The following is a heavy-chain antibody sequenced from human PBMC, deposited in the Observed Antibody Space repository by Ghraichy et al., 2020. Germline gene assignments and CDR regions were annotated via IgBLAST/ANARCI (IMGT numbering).Heavy chain of an antibody. Sequence: GESLNISCAASGFTFNNYAMSWVRQAPGKGLEWVSYISDTGAGTYYADSVKGRFTISRDNPKNTLYLQMNSLRAEDTAVYYCAKDLGMRGVGASLDYWGQGTLVTVSS. D-gene: IGHD1-26*01. CDR2: ISDTGAGT. CDR1: GFTFNNYA. V-gene: IGHV3-23*01. CDR3: AKDLGMRGVGASLDY. J-gene: IGHJ4*02.